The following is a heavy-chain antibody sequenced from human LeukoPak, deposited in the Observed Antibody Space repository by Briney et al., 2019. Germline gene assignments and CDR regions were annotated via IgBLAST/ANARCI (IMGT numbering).Heavy chain of an antibody. D-gene: IGHD3-10*01. CDR1: GFTFSSYA. J-gene: IGHJ4*02. CDR2: ISYDGTNK. V-gene: IGHV3-30*04. Sequence: GRSLRLSCAASGFTFSSYAMHWVRQAPGKGLEWVAVISYDGTNKYYADSVKGRFTISRDNSKNTLYLQMNSLRAEDTAVYHCARVHWSGGGYFDYWGQGTLVTVSS. CDR3: ARVHWSGGGYFDY.